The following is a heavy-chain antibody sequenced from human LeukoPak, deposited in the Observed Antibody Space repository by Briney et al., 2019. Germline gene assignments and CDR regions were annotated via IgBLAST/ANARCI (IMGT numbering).Heavy chain of an antibody. Sequence: ASVTVSCKASGYTFTGYHMHWVRQAPGQGLEWMGWINPNSGGTNYAQKFQGRVTLTRETSISTAYMELISLRSDDTAVYYCARGVGFYNVGGDYWGQGTLVTVSS. J-gene: IGHJ4*02. D-gene: IGHD3-9*01. CDR2: INPNSGGT. V-gene: IGHV1-2*02. CDR1: GYTFTGYH. CDR3: ARGVGFYNVGGDY.